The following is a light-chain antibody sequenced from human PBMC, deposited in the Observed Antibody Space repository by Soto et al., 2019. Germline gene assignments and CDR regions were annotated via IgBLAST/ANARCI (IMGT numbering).Light chain of an antibody. CDR2: GAS. CDR3: QQYGSSPFT. V-gene: IGKV3-20*01. J-gene: IGKJ3*01. CDR1: QSVSSSY. Sequence: EIVLTQSPGTLSLSPGERATLSCRASQSVSSSYLAWYQQKPGQAPRLLIYGASSRATGIPATFSGSGSGTDFTLTISRLEPEDFEVYYYQQYGSSPFTFGPGTKVDIK.